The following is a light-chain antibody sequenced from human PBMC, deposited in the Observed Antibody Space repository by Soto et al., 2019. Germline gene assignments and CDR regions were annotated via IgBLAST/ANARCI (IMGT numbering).Light chain of an antibody. V-gene: IGLV1-40*01. CDR3: SSYTGGNPSYV. J-gene: IGLJ1*01. CDR2: DDN. Sequence: QSVLTQPPSVSGAPGQRVTISCTGSSSNIGAGYDLHWYQQLPGTAPKLLIYDDNNRPSGVPDRFSGSKSGTSASLAITGLQAEDEADYYCSSYTGGNPSYVFGTGTKVTVL. CDR1: SSNIGAGYD.